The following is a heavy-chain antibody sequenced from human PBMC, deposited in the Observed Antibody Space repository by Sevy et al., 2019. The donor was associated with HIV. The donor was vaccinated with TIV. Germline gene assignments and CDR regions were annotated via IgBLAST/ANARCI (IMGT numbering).Heavy chain of an antibody. D-gene: IGHD3-22*01. V-gene: IGHV3-30*18. CDR3: AKGNGDYYDSSGGPDY. CDR1: GFTFSSYG. Sequence: GGSLRLSCAASGFTFSSYGMHWVRQAPGKGLEWVAVISYDGSNKYYADSVKGRFTISRDNSKNTLYLQMNSLRAEDTAGYYCAKGNGDYYDSSGGPDYWGQGTLVTVSS. CDR2: ISYDGSNK. J-gene: IGHJ4*02.